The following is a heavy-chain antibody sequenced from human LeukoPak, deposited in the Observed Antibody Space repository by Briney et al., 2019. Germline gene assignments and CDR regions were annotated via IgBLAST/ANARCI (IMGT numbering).Heavy chain of an antibody. CDR3: ARDSGPDY. J-gene: IGHJ4*02. V-gene: IGHV1-2*02. D-gene: IGHD2-15*01. CDR1: GYTLTTI. Sequence: ASVKVSCKPSGYTLTTIMHWVRQAPGQGLEWRGWINPNRGGANYAQHFPGRVTMTRDTSINTAYTELSRLRSDDRAVYFWARDSGPDYWGQGTLVTVSS. CDR2: INPNRGGA.